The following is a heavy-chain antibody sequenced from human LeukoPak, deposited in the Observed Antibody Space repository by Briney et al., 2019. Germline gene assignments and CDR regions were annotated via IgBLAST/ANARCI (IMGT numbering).Heavy chain of an antibody. J-gene: IGHJ4*02. D-gene: IGHD2-15*01. Sequence: ASVKVSCKASGYTFTSYGISWVRQAPGQGLEWMGWISAYNGNTNYAQKLQGRVTMTTDTSTRTAYMEQRSRRSDDTAVYYRARDDRDLGYCSGGSCSFDYGGQGTLVTVSS. CDR2: ISAYNGNT. CDR3: ARDDRDLGYCSGGSCSFDY. V-gene: IGHV1-18*01. CDR1: GYTFTSYG.